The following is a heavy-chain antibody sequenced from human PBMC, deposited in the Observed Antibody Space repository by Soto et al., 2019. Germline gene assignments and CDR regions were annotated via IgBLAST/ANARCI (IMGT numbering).Heavy chain of an antibody. J-gene: IGHJ4*02. CDR1: GGTFSSYA. CDR3: AARRPIKDIVVVVAATPLDY. V-gene: IGHV1-69*01. Sequence: QVQLVQSGAEVKKPGSSVKVSCKASGGTFSSYAISWVRQAPGQGLEWMGGIIPIFGTANYAQKLQGRVTITADESTSTAYMELSSLRSEDTAVYYCAARRPIKDIVVVVAATPLDYWGQGTLVTVSS. CDR2: IIPIFGTA. D-gene: IGHD2-15*01.